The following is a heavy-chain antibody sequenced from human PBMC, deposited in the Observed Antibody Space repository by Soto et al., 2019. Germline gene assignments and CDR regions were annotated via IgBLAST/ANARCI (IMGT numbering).Heavy chain of an antibody. D-gene: IGHD6-13*01. V-gene: IGHV4-59*08. CDR3: ARHPSASGDAFDI. J-gene: IGHJ3*02. CDR1: GGSVSKYY. Sequence: QVQLQESGPGLVKPSQTLSLTCTVSGGSVSKYYWSWIRQPPGKGLESIGYIFYTGSTNYNPSLKSRVTMSIDPSENQIPLEPRSVTAADTAVYYCARHPSASGDAFDIWGRGTMVAVSS. CDR2: IFYTGST.